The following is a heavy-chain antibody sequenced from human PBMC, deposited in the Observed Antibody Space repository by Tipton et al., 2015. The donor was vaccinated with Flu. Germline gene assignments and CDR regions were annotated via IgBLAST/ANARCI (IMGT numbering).Heavy chain of an antibody. Sequence: LRLSCTVSGASISSGSYYWAWIRQPPGKGLEWVGSVYYSGTTYYNPSLKSRVTISVDSSKNEFSLTLASLTAADTAVYYCARDLWNDRRAYYYYGVDVWGQGTTVTVSS. CDR1: GASISSGSYY. V-gene: IGHV4-39*07. J-gene: IGHJ6*02. CDR2: VYYSGTT. D-gene: IGHD1-1*01. CDR3: ARDLWNDRRAYYYYGVDV.